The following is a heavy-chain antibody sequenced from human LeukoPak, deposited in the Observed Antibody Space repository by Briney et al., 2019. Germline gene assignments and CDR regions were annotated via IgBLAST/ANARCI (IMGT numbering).Heavy chain of an antibody. J-gene: IGHJ4*02. Sequence: SQTLSLNCTVSGGSISSGSYYWSWIRQPAGKGLEWIGRIYTSGSTNYNPSLKSRDTISVDTSKTQFSLKLSSVAAADTAVYYCARGGFGAKGLFDYWGQGTLVTVSS. V-gene: IGHV4-61*02. D-gene: IGHD3-3*01. CDR1: GGSISSGSYY. CDR3: ARGGFGAKGLFDY. CDR2: IYTSGST.